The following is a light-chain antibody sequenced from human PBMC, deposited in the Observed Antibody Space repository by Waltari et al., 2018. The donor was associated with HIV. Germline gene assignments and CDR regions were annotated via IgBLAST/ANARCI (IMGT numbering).Light chain of an antibody. CDR2: LSS. CDR1: QSLQHSNGHNY. J-gene: IGKJ1*01. CDR3: MHGQQTPV. Sequence: DIAMIQSPDYLAVSPGESVSISCRSSQSLQHSNGHNYLDWYVQRPGQAPQLLIYLSSRRASGVPDRIAGSGSGRDFILKIRRVEAEDVGVYYCMHGQQTPVFGQGTKVEVK. V-gene: IGKV2-28*01.